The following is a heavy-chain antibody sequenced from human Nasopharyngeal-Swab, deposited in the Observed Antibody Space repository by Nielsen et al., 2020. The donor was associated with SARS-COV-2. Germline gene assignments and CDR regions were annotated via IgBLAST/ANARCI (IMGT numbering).Heavy chain of an antibody. Sequence: ASVKVSCKASGYTFTSYAMHWVRQAPGQRLEWMGWINAGNGNTKYSQKFQGRVTITRDTSASTAYMGLSSLRSEDTAVYYCAVGKIAAGDYYYYYGMDVWGQGTTVTVSS. CDR2: INAGNGNT. V-gene: IGHV1-3*01. CDR3: AVGKIAAGDYYYYYGMDV. CDR1: GYTFTSYA. D-gene: IGHD6-13*01. J-gene: IGHJ6*02.